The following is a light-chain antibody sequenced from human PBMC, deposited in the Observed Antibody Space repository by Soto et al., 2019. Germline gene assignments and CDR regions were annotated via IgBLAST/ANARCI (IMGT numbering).Light chain of an antibody. V-gene: IGKV3-20*01. CDR3: QQYTKSPLT. Sequence: DIVLTQFPGTLSLPPGERATLSCRASQSLTRNYLAWYQQKVGQAPRLLIYGANTRAAGIPDRFSGSGSGTDFTLTISRLEPEDFAVYYCQQYTKSPLTFGGGTKVDIK. J-gene: IGKJ4*01. CDR1: QSLTRNY. CDR2: GAN.